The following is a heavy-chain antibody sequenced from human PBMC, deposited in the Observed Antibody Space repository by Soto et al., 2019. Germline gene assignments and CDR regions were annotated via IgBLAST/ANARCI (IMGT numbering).Heavy chain of an antibody. CDR3: AFTSGSGSYYFDY. Sequence: EVQLLESGGGLVQPGGSLRLSCAASGFTFSSYAMWWVRQAPGKGLECVSAIRGGGETTYYADSVKGRFPIPRDNSKNTLYMKMNSLRAEDTAVYYCAFTSGSGSYYFDYWGQGTLVTVSS. D-gene: IGHD3-10*01. CDR2: IRGGGETT. J-gene: IGHJ4*02. CDR1: GFTFSSYA. V-gene: IGHV3-23*01.